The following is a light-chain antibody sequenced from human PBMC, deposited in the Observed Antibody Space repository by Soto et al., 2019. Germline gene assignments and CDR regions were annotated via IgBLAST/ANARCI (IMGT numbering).Light chain of an antibody. Sequence: QSVLTQPPSASGSPGQSVTIPCAGTSTDVGEYNYVSWYQQHPGKVPKLIIFEVNKRPSGVPDRFSGSKPGDTASLTVSGLQAEDEADYYCSSFVGAPVIFGGGTKLTVL. J-gene: IGLJ2*01. CDR1: STDVGEYNY. CDR3: SSFVGAPVI. V-gene: IGLV2-8*01. CDR2: EVN.